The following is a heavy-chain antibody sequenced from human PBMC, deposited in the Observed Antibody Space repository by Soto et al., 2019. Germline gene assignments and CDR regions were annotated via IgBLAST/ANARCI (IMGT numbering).Heavy chain of an antibody. J-gene: IGHJ6*02. CDR3: ARDEGDCSSTSCYEYYYYYGMDV. V-gene: IGHV1-69*01. D-gene: IGHD2-2*01. CDR1: GGTFSSYA. Sequence: QVQLVQSGAEVKKPGSSVKVSCKASGGTFSSYAISWVRQDPGQGLEWMGGIIPIFGTANYAQKFQGRVTITADGSTSTAYMELSSLRSEDTAVYYCARDEGDCSSTSCYEYYYYYGMDVWGQGTTVTVSS. CDR2: IIPIFGTA.